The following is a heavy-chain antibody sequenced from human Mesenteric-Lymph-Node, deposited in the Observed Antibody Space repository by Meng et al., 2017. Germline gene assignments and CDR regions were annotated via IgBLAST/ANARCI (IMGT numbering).Heavy chain of an antibody. V-gene: IGHV4-4*02. D-gene: IGHD1-1*01. Sequence: QVQLQEAGPGLGKPSETLALTCAVSGGSISSINWWTWVRQPPGKGLEWIGEIYHSGSTNYNPSLKSRVVISVDRSKNQFSLNLSSVTAADTAVYYCGRDQGRQLINHWGQGTLVTVSS. CDR2: IYHSGST. CDR3: GRDQGRQLINH. CDR1: GGSISSINW. J-gene: IGHJ4*02.